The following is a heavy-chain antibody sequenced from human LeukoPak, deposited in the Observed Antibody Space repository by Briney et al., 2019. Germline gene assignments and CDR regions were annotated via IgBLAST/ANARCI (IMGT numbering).Heavy chain of an antibody. J-gene: IGHJ6*03. Sequence: SQTLSVTCAISGDSVSSNSAAWNWIRQSPSRGLEWLGRTYYRSKWYNDYAVSVESRITINPDTSKNQFSLQLNSVTPEDTAVYYCARGVAAAGLIYYYYYMDVWGKGTTVTVSS. CDR2: TYYRSKWYN. V-gene: IGHV6-1*01. CDR1: GDSVSSNSAA. D-gene: IGHD6-13*01. CDR3: ARGVAAAGLIYYYYYMDV.